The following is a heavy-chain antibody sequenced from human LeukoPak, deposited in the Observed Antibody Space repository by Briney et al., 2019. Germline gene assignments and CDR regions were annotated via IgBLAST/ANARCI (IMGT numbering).Heavy chain of an antibody. CDR1: GYTFTGYY. V-gene: IGHV1-2*04. CDR2: INPNSGGT. J-gene: IGHJ6*02. Sequence: GASVKVSCKASGYTFTGYYMHWVRLAPGQGLEWMGWINPNSGGTNYAQKFQGWVTMTRDTSISTAYMELSRLRSDDTAVYYCAREQGLDYYYYGMDVWGQGTTVTVSS. CDR3: AREQGLDYYYYGMDV.